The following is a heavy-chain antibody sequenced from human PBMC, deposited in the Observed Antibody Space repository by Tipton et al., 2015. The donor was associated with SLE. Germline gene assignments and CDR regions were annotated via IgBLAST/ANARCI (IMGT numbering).Heavy chain of an antibody. CDR3: ARHSEEAFDI. CDR1: GGSISSYY. J-gene: IGHJ3*02. Sequence: LRLSCTVSGGSISSYYWSWIRQPPGKGLEWIGFIYYSGSTNYNPSLKSRVTISVDTSKNQFSLKLSSVTAAATAGYYCARHSEEAFDIWGQGTMVTVSS. D-gene: IGHD2-21*01. CDR2: IYYSGST. V-gene: IGHV4-59*01.